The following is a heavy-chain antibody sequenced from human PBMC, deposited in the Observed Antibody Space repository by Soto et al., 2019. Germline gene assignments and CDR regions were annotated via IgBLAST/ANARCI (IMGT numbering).Heavy chain of an antibody. D-gene: IGHD3-22*01. CDR3: ARHAYDSSGYWGGRFDY. CDR2: IYHSGST. Sequence: PSETLSLTCTVSDGSISNYYWSWIRQPPGKGLEWIGSIYHSGSTYHNPSLKSRVTISVDTSKNQFSLKLSSVTAADTAVYYCARHAYDSSGYWGGRFDYWGQGTLVTAS. V-gene: IGHV4-59*05. J-gene: IGHJ4*02. CDR1: DGSISNYY.